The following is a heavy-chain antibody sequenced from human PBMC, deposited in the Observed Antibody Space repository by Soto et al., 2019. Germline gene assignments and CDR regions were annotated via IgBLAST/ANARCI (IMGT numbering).Heavy chain of an antibody. CDR3: ANLGYCSSTSCRGSVPPYYYYYGMDV. Sequence: LRLSCAASGFTFSSYAMSWVREAPGKGLEWVSAISGSGGSTYYADSVKGLFTISRDNSKNTLYLQMNRLRAEDTAVYYCANLGYCSSTSCRGSVPPYYYYYGMDVRGQGTTVTVSS. J-gene: IGHJ6*02. CDR1: GFTFSSYA. V-gene: IGHV3-23*01. CDR2: ISGSGGST. D-gene: IGHD2-2*01.